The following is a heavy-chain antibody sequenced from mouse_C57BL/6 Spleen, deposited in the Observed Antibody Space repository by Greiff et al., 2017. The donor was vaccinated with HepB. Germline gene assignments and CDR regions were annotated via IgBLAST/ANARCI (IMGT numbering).Heavy chain of an antibody. V-gene: IGHV5-6*01. CDR2: ISSGGSYT. J-gene: IGHJ2*01. CDR3: ARQRDYDGTYYFDY. Sequence: EVQRVESGGDLVKPGGSLKLSCAASGFTFSSYGMSWVRQTPDKRLEWVATISSGGSYTYYPDSVKGRFTISRDNAKNTLYLQMSSLKSEDTAMYYCARQRDYDGTYYFDYWGQGTTLTVSS. CDR1: GFTFSSYG. D-gene: IGHD2-4*01.